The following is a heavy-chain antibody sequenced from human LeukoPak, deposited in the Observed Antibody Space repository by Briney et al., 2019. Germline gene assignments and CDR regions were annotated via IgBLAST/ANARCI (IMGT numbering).Heavy chain of an antibody. D-gene: IGHD4-11*01. CDR3: AKARNSDYRFGFDI. J-gene: IGHJ3*02. CDR2: ISGSGGST. V-gene: IGHV3-23*01. CDR1: RFTFSNYA. Sequence: GGSLRLSCAVARFTFSNYAMSWVRQAPAKGLEWVSGISGSGGSTYYADSVKGRFTFFGDNSRNTLYLQMSSLRAEDTAVYYCAKARNSDYRFGFDIWGQGTMVTVSS.